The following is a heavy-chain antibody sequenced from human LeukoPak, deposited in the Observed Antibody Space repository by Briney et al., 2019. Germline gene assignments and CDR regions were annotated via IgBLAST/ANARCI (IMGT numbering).Heavy chain of an antibody. CDR3: ASPAAGTNSDY. D-gene: IGHD6-13*01. V-gene: IGHV3-11*03. J-gene: IGHJ4*02. CDR1: GFTFSDYY. Sequence: GGSLRLSRAASGFTFSDYYMSWIRQAPGKGLEWVSYISSSSGYTNYADSVKGRFTISRDNAKNSLYLQMNSLRAEDTAVYYCASPAAGTNSDYWGQGTLVTVSS. CDR2: ISSSSGYT.